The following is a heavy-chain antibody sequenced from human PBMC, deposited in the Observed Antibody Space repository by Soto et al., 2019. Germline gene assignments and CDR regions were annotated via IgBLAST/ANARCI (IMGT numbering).Heavy chain of an antibody. D-gene: IGHD5-12*01. V-gene: IGHV1-18*01. CDR2: ISAYNGNT. CDR3: AREQSGYDFAY. Sequence: QGQLVQSGAEVKKPGASVKVSCKASGYTFTSYGINWVRQAPGQGLEWMGWISAYNGNTHYAQKIQGRVTMTTGTSTSTAYMELRSLRSDDTAVYYCAREQSGYDFAYWGQGTLVAVSS. J-gene: IGHJ4*02. CDR1: GYTFTSYG.